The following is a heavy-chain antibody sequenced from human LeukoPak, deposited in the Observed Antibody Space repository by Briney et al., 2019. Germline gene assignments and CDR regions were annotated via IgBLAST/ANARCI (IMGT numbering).Heavy chain of an antibody. CDR3: AKVLDEYYYDSSGYYPPFDFDI. J-gene: IGHJ3*02. Sequence: GGSLRLSCAASGFIFSSYSMNWLRQAPGKGLEWVAFIRYDGSNKYYADSVKGRFTISRDNSKNTLYLQMNSLRAEDTAVYYCAKVLDEYYYDSSGYYPPFDFDIWGQGTMVTVSS. CDR2: IRYDGSNK. V-gene: IGHV3-30*02. D-gene: IGHD3-22*01. CDR1: GFIFSSYS.